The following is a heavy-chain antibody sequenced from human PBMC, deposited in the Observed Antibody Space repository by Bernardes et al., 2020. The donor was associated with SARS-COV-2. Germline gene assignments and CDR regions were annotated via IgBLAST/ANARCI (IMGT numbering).Heavy chain of an antibody. D-gene: IGHD6-13*01. CDR1: GYIFINYW. J-gene: IGHJ6*02. CDR3: ARAGYSSSWYSVGVTGYYYYGMDV. Sequence: GESLKISCKTSGYIFINYWFAWVRQVPGQGLEWIGMIYPGDSDTRYSPSFQGQVTISADKSISTAYLQWSSLKASDSAMYYCARAGYSSSWYSVGVTGYYYYGMDVWGQGTTVTVSS. V-gene: IGHV5-51*01. CDR2: IYPGDSDT.